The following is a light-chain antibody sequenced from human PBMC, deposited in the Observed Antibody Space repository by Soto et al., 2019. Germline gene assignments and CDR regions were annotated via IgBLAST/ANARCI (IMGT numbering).Light chain of an antibody. V-gene: IGKV3-20*01. CDR3: QQYGSSPWT. J-gene: IGKJ1*01. Sequence: VMTQSPATLSVSPGERATLSCRASQSVSSNLAWYQQKPGQAPRLLIYGASTRATGVPARFSGSGSGTDFTLTISRLEPEDFAVYYCQQYGSSPWTFGQGTKVDI. CDR1: QSVSSN. CDR2: GAS.